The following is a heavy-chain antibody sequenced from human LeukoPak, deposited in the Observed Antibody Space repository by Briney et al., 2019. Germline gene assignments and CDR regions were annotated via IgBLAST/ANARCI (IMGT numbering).Heavy chain of an antibody. Sequence: ASVKVSCKAFGYTFTDYHMHWVRQAPGQGLEWMGWINPNSGDTNYAQKFQGRVTMTRDTTISTAYMELSRLRSDDTALYYCARADGYNLGDFWGQGTQVTVSS. CDR3: ARADGYNLGDF. J-gene: IGHJ4*02. D-gene: IGHD5-24*01. V-gene: IGHV1-2*02. CDR1: GYTFTDYH. CDR2: INPNSGDT.